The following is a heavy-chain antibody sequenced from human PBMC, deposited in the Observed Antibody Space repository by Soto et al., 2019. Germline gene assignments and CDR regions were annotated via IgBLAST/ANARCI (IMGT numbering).Heavy chain of an antibody. D-gene: IGHD3-9*01. CDR2: IYHSGST. Sequence: SETLSLTCAVSGGSISSGGYSWSWIRQPPGKGLEWIGYIYHSGSTYYNPSLKSRVTISVDRSKNQFSLKLSSVTAADTAVYYCARAEADILTGGSWFDPWGQGTLVTVSS. CDR1: GGSISSGGYS. J-gene: IGHJ5*02. V-gene: IGHV4-30-2*01. CDR3: ARAEADILTGGSWFDP.